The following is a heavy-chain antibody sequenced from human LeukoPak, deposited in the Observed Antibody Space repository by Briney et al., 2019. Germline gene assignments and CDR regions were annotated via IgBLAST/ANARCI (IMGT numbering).Heavy chain of an antibody. CDR2: ISGSGGST. D-gene: IGHD2-15*01. CDR3: AKGSSGYCSGGSCYAFDY. CDR1: GFTFSSYA. Sequence: GGSLRLSCVVSGFTFSSYAMSWVRQAPGEGLEWVSAISGSGGSTYYADSVKGRFTISRDNSKNTLYLQMNSLRAEDTAVYYCAKGSSGYCSGGSCYAFDYWGQGTLVTVSS. J-gene: IGHJ4*02. V-gene: IGHV3-23*01.